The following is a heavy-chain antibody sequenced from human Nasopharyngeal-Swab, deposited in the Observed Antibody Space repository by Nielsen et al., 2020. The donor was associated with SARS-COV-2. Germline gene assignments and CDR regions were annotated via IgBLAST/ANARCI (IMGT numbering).Heavy chain of an antibody. Sequence: GGSLRLSCAASGFTVSLYWMHWARQAPGKGLEWVSRIKSDESSTAYADSVKGRFIIPRNNAENTYYLRLNSLRAEDTAVYYCATTAGGYSYASWGQGTLVTVSS. CDR3: ATTAGGYSYAS. J-gene: IGHJ5*02. D-gene: IGHD5-18*01. CDR2: IKSDESST. V-gene: IGHV3-74*01. CDR1: GFTVSLYW.